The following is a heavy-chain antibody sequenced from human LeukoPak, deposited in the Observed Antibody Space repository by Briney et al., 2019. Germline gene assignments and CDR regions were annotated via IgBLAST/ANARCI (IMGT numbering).Heavy chain of an antibody. Sequence: SETLSLTCTVSGGSISSSSYYWGWIRQPPGKGLEWIGSIYYSGSTYYNPSLKSRVTISVDTSKNQFSLKLSSVTAADTAVYYCARGDNWNYERFDYWGQGTLVTVSS. CDR1: GGSISSSSYY. CDR3: ARGDNWNYERFDY. CDR2: IYYSGST. V-gene: IGHV4-39*01. J-gene: IGHJ4*02. D-gene: IGHD1-7*01.